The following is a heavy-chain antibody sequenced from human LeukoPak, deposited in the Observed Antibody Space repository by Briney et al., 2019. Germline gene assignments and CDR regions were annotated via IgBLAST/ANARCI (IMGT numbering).Heavy chain of an antibody. CDR3: ARAPITMVRGSWFDP. J-gene: IGHJ5*02. CDR1: GYTFTSYA. Sequence: ASVKVSCKASGYTFTSYAMHWVRQAAGQRLEWMGWINAGNGNTKYSQKFQGRVTITRDTSASTAYMELSSLRSEDTAVYYCARAPITMVRGSWFDPWGQGTLVTVSS. V-gene: IGHV1-3*01. D-gene: IGHD3-10*01. CDR2: INAGNGNT.